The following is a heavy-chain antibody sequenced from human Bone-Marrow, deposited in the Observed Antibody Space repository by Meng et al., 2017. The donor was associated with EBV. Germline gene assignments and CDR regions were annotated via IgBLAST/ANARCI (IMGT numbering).Heavy chain of an antibody. CDR3: ARVNGDFSYWYFDL. CDR2: ISTRGNAI. CDR1: TFMFSDYY. V-gene: IGHV3-11*01. Sequence: QVQLVESGGVMVKPGGSLSLSCAASTFMFSDYYMSWIRQAPGKGLEWVSYISTRGNAIDYADSVKGRFTISRDNAKNSLYLQMNSLRPDDTAVYYCARVNGDFSYWYFDLWGRGTLVTVSS. J-gene: IGHJ2*01. D-gene: IGHD4-17*01.